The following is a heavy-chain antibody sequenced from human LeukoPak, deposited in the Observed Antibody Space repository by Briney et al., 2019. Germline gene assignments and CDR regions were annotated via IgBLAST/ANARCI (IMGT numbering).Heavy chain of an antibody. CDR2: FDPEDGET. CDR1: GYTLTELS. J-gene: IGHJ4*02. Sequence: ASVKVSSKVSGYTLTELSMHWVRQAPGKGLEWMGGFDPEDGETIYAQKFQGRVTMTEDTSTDTAYMELSSLRSEDTAVYYCATGWAYPLTIFGDADYWGQGTLVTVSS. V-gene: IGHV1-24*01. D-gene: IGHD3-3*01. CDR3: ATGWAYPLTIFGDADY.